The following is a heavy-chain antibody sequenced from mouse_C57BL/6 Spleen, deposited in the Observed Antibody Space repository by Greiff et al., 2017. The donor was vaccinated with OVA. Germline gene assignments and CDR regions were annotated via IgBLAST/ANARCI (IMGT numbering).Heavy chain of an antibody. CDR3: ARQGIDYYAMDY. CDR1: GFTFSDYG. J-gene: IGHJ4*01. CDR2: ISSGSSTI. Sequence: EVKVEESGGGLVKPGGSLKLSCAASGFTFSDYGMHWVRQAPEKGLEWVAYISSGSSTIYYADTVKGRFTISRDNAKNTLFLQMTSLRSEDTAMYYCARQGIDYYAMDYWGQGTSVTVSS. V-gene: IGHV5-17*01. D-gene: IGHD2-12*01.